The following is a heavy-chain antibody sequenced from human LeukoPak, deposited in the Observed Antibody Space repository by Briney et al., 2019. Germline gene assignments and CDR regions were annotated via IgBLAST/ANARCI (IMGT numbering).Heavy chain of an antibody. CDR2: SSHSGST. D-gene: IGHD5-12*01. CDR3: ARHTSGGCSGFPRFDY. J-gene: IGHJ4*02. Sequence: SETLSLTCAVSGYSISSNYYWGWIRQPPGKGLEWIGSSSHSGSTYYNPSLKSRVTMSVDTSKNHFSLKLSSVTAADTAIYYCARHTSGGCSGFPRFDYWGQGTLVTVSS. CDR1: GYSISSNYY. V-gene: IGHV4-38-2*01.